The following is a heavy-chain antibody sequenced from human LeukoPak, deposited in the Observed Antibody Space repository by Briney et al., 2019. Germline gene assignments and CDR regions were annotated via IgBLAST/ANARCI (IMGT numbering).Heavy chain of an antibody. CDR3: ARLAFCTNAVCFSNYYYSMDV. Sequence: GESLKISCKGSGYSFTSYWIGWVRQMPGKGLEWMGIIYPDDSDTKYSPSFQGQVAISADKSISTAYLQWSSLKASDTAMYYCARLAFCTNAVCFSNYYYSMDVWGRGTTVTVSS. J-gene: IGHJ6*03. CDR2: IYPDDSDT. D-gene: IGHD2-8*01. CDR1: GYSFTSYW. V-gene: IGHV5-51*01.